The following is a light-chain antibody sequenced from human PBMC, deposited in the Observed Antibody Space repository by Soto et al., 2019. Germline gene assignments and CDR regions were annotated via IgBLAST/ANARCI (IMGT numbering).Light chain of an antibody. V-gene: IGKV3-15*01. CDR3: QQYNNWPPIT. Sequence: EIVMTQSPATLSVSPGARATLSCRASRSISTNVAWYQHKSGQAPRLLIYSASTRATGIPTRFSGSGSGTEFTLTISSLQSEDFGIYYCQQYNNWPPITFGGGTKVDIK. J-gene: IGKJ4*01. CDR1: RSISTN. CDR2: SAS.